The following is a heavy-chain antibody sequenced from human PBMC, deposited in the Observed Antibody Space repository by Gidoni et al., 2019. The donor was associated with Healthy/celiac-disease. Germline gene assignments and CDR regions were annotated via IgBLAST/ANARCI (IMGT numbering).Heavy chain of an antibody. V-gene: IGHV4-59*01. CDR2: IYYSGST. CDR3: ARADHYYGSGSVDY. J-gene: IGHJ4*02. Sequence: QVQLQESGPGLVKPSETLSLTCTVSGGSISSYYWSWIRQPPGKGLEWIGYIYYSGSTNYNPSLKSRVTISVDTSKNQFSLKLSSVTAADTAVYYCARADHYYGSGSVDYWGQGTLVTVSS. D-gene: IGHD3-10*01. CDR1: GGSISSYY.